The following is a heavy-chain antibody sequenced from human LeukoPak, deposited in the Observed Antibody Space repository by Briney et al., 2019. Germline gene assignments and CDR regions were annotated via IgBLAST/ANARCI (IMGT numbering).Heavy chain of an antibody. D-gene: IGHD6-13*01. J-gene: IGHJ4*02. CDR3: ARDNNGKQKLYLDY. Sequence: ASVKVSCKASGYTFTSYDINWVRQATGQGLEWMGWMNPNSGNTGYAQKFQGRVTMTRNTSISTAYMELSSLRSEDTAVYYCARDNNGKQKLYLDYWGQGTLVTVSS. CDR1: GYTFTSYD. V-gene: IGHV1-8*01. CDR2: MNPNSGNT.